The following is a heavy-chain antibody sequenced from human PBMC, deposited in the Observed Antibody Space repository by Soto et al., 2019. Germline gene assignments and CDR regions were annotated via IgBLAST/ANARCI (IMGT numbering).Heavy chain of an antibody. CDR2: ISYDGSNK. V-gene: IGHV3-30-3*01. J-gene: IGHJ6*02. CDR1: GFTFSSYA. D-gene: IGHD3-10*01. CDR3: ARDRKYYGSGSYYNNYYYYYGMDV. Sequence: QVQLVESGGGVVQPGRSLRLSCAASGFTFSSYAMHWVRQAPGKWLEWVAVISYDGSNKYYADSVKGRFTTSRDNYKNTLDLQMNSLRAEDTAVDYCARDRKYYGSGSYYNNYYYYYGMDVWGQGTTVTVSS.